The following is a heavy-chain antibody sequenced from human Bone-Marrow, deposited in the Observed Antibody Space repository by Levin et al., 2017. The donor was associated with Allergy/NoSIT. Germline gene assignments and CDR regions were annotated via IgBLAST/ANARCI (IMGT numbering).Heavy chain of an antibody. V-gene: IGHV3-30-3*01. CDR1: GFTFNSYT. J-gene: IGHJ6*02. CDR3: ARTYYHGSGSYYYNGMDV. Sequence: GGSLRLSCTASGFTFNSYTMHWVRQAPGKGLEWVAFISYDAINQYYADSVKGRFTISRDNSKNTLYLQMSSLRAEDTAVYYCARTYYHGSGSYYYNGMDVWGQGTTVTVSS. D-gene: IGHD3-10*01. CDR2: ISYDAINQ.